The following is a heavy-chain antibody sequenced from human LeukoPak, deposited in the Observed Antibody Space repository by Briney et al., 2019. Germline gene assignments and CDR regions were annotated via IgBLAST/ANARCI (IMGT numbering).Heavy chain of an antibody. Sequence: PSETLSLTCAVSGGSISSYYWSWIRQPPGKGLDWIGYIYYSGSTNYNPSLKSRVTISVDTSKNQFSLKLSSVTAADTAVYYCASHNYHSRTGWFDPWGQGTLVTVSS. J-gene: IGHJ5*02. CDR3: ASHNYHSRTGWFDP. V-gene: IGHV4-59*08. D-gene: IGHD1-1*01. CDR2: IYYSGST. CDR1: GGSISSYY.